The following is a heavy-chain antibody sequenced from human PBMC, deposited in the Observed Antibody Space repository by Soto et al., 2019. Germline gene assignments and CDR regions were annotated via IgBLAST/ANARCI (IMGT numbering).Heavy chain of an antibody. J-gene: IGHJ5*02. CDR3: TRGKGATVTTYYWFAP. Sequence: PSETLSLTCTVSGGSISDYYWTWIRQPPGKGLEWIGYIYHSGSTNYNPSLKSRVTMSLDTSKNQFSLKLSSVTAADTAVYYCTRGKGATVTTYYWFAPWSQGTLVTVSS. CDR1: GGSISDYY. V-gene: IGHV4-59*08. CDR2: IYHSGST. D-gene: IGHD4-17*01.